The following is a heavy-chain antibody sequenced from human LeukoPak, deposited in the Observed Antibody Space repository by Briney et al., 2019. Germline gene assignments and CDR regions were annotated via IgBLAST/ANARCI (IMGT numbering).Heavy chain of an antibody. CDR3: ARETYYYDSSGYNQDYFDY. Sequence: PSETLSLTCTVSGGSISSYYWSWIRQPPGKGLEWIGYIYYSGSTNYNPSLKSRVTISVDTSKNQFSLKLSSVTAADTAVYYCARETYYYDSSGYNQDYFDYWGQGTLVTVSS. D-gene: IGHD3-22*01. V-gene: IGHV4-59*08. J-gene: IGHJ4*02. CDR1: GGSISSYY. CDR2: IYYSGST.